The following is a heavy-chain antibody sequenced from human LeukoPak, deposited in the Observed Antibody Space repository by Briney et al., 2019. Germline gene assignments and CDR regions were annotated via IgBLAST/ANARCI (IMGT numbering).Heavy chain of an antibody. CDR2: MNPNSGNT. D-gene: IGHD5-12*01. J-gene: IGHJ3*02. V-gene: IGHV1-8*01. Sequence: ASVKVSCKASGYTFTSYDVNWVRQATGQGLEWMGWMNPNSGNTGYAQKFQGRVTMTRNTSISTAYMELSSLRSEDTAVYYCARTRDSGYDWMAGQGAFDIWGQGTMVTVSS. CDR3: ARTRDSGYDWMAGQGAFDI. CDR1: GYTFTSYD.